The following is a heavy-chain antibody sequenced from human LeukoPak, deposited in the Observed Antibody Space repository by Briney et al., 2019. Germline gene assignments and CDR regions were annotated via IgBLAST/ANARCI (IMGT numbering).Heavy chain of an antibody. J-gene: IGHJ5*02. V-gene: IGHV4-59*08. D-gene: IGHD5-18*01. CDR3: ARHEKRGYSYGERYNWFDP. Sequence: SETLSLTCTVSGGSISSYYWSWIRQPPGKGLEWIGYIYYSGSTNYNPSLKSRVTISVDTSKNQFSLKLSSVTAADTAVYHCARHEKRGYSYGERYNWFDPWGQGTLVTVSS. CDR2: IYYSGST. CDR1: GGSISSYY.